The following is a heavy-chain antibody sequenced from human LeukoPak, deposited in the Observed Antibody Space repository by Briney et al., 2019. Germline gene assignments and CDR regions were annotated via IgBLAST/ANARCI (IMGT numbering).Heavy chain of an antibody. CDR2: IYYSGST. D-gene: IGHD5-18*01. CDR1: GGSFSGYY. Sequence: SETLSLTCAVYGGSFSGYYWSWIRQPPGKGLEWIGSIYYSGSTYYNPSLKSRVTISVDTSKNQFSLKLSSVTAADTAVYYCARRSYDFHDAFDIWGQGTMVTVSS. V-gene: IGHV4-34*01. CDR3: ARRSYDFHDAFDI. J-gene: IGHJ3*02.